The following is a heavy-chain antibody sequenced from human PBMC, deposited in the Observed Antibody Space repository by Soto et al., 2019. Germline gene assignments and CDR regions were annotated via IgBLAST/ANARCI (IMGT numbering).Heavy chain of an antibody. V-gene: IGHV3-23*01. J-gene: IGHJ4*02. CDR3: AKDPRGGSSGWSLWFDY. Sequence: EVQLLESGGGLVQPGGSLRLSCAASGFTFSSYAMSWVRQAPGKGLEWVSAISGSGGSTYYADSVKGRFTISRDNSKNTLYLQMNSLRAEDTAVYDCAKDPRGGSSGWSLWFDYWGQGTLVTVSS. CDR1: GFTFSSYA. CDR2: ISGSGGST. D-gene: IGHD6-19*01.